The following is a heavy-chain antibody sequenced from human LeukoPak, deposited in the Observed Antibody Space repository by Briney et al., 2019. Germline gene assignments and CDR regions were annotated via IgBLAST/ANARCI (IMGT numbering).Heavy chain of an antibody. CDR1: GGSISSYY. CDR3: AIELGGWGFDS. V-gene: IGHV4-4*07. CDR2: IYSSGST. D-gene: IGHD6-19*01. Sequence: SETLSLTCTASGGSISSYYWPWIRQPAGKELEYIGRIYSSGSTNYNPSLKSRVTMSVDTSKNQFSLTMNSVTVADTAVYYCAIELGGWGFDSWGQGTLVTVSS. J-gene: IGHJ4*02.